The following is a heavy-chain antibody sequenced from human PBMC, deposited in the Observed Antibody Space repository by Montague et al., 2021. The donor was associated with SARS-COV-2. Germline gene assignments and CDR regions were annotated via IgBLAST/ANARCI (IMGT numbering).Heavy chain of an antibody. CDR3: GRGVVAATPVVDY. CDR2: IDAGGGT. J-gene: IGHJ4*02. D-gene: IGHD2-15*01. CDR1: GDSISSFY. Sequence: SETLSLTCTVSGDSISSFYWHWIRQPSGKGLEWIGRIDAGGGTNXNPSLKSRVTMSVDTPKNQFSLKLNSVTAADTAVYYCGRGVVAATPVVDYWGRGTLVTVSS. V-gene: IGHV4-4*07.